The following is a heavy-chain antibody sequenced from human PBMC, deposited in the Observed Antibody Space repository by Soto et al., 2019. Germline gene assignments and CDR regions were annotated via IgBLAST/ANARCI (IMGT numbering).Heavy chain of an antibody. CDR3: ASRYCTSSSCSYFHY. D-gene: IGHD2-2*01. CDR2: ISSDGSST. V-gene: IGHV3-64*01. CDR1: GFTFSNYA. Sequence: GGSLSLSCAASGFTFSNYAMHWVRQAPGKGLEYVSAISSDGSSTYYANSVKGRFTISRDNSKNTLYLQMGSLRAEDMALYYCASRYCTSSSCSYFHYWGQGT. J-gene: IGHJ4*02.